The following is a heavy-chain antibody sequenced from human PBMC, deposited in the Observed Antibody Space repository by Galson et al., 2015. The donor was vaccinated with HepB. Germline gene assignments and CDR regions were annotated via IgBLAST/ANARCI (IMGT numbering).Heavy chain of an antibody. CDR1: GFTFSNAW. CDR3: ARELGYCNGGNCFLSPRSDF. Sequence: SLRLSCAASGFTFSNAWMSWVRQAPGKGLERVSSISSYATYIYYANSVRGRFTISRDNAKNSLYLQMNSLRAEDTALYFCARELGYCNGGNCFLSPRSDFLGQGTLVTVSS. D-gene: IGHD2-15*01. CDR2: ISSYATYI. J-gene: IGHJ4*02. V-gene: IGHV3-21*01.